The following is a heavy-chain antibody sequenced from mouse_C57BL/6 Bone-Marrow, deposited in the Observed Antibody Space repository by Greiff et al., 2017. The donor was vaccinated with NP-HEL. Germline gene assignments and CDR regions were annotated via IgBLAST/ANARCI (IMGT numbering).Heavy chain of an antibody. Sequence: EVQVVASGGGLVKPGGSLKLSCAASGFTFSSYTMSWVRQTPEKRLEWVATISGGGGNTYYPDSVKGRFTISRDNAKNTLYLQMSSLRSEDTALYYCARVPTDYWGQGTSVTVSS. CDR2: ISGGGGNT. D-gene: IGHD2-14*01. CDR1: GFTFSSYT. V-gene: IGHV5-9*01. J-gene: IGHJ4*01. CDR3: ARVPTDY.